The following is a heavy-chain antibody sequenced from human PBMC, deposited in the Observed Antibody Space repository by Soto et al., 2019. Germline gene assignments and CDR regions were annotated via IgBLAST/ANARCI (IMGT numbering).Heavy chain of an antibody. J-gene: IGHJ6*03. D-gene: IGHD6-6*01. Sequence: GGSLRLSCAASGFTFSSYSMNWVRQAPGKGLEWVSSISSSSSYIYYADSVKGRFTISRDNAKNSLYLQMNSLRAEDTAVYYCARAEEQLAEMYYYYYYMDVWGKGTTVTVSS. CDR1: GFTFSSYS. CDR3: ARAEEQLAEMYYYYYYMDV. V-gene: IGHV3-21*01. CDR2: ISSSSSYI.